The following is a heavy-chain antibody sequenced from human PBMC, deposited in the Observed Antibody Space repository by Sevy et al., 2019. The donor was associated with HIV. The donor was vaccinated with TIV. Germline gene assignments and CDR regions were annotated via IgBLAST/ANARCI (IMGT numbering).Heavy chain of an antibody. J-gene: IGHJ6*02. CDR1: GGSISSSSYY. V-gene: IGHV4-39*01. CDR2: IYYRGST. CDR3: ARLGINSSGYYYDYYYGMDV. D-gene: IGHD3-22*01. Sequence: SETLSLTCTVSGGSISSSSYYWGWIRQPPGKGLEWIGSIYYRGSTYYNPSLKSRVTISVDTSKNQFSLKLSSVTAADTAVYYCARLGINSSGYYYDYYYGMDVWGQGTTVTVSS.